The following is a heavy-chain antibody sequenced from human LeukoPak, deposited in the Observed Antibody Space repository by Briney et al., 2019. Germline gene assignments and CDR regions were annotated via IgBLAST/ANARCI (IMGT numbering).Heavy chain of an antibody. Sequence: ASVKVSCKASGYTFTSYGISWVRQAPGQGLEWMGWISAYNGNTNYAQKLQGRVTMTTDTSTSTAYMELRSLRSDDTAVYYCARARLDSSGWYKAHWFDPWGQGTLVTVSS. D-gene: IGHD6-19*01. CDR2: ISAYNGNT. V-gene: IGHV1-18*01. J-gene: IGHJ5*02. CDR1: GYTFTSYG. CDR3: ARARLDSSGWYKAHWFDP.